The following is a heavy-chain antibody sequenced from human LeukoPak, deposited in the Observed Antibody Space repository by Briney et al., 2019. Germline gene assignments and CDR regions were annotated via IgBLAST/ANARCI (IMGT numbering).Heavy chain of an antibody. CDR1: GGSISSGGYS. D-gene: IGHD3-3*01. CDR2: IYHSGST. V-gene: IGHV4-30-2*01. Sequence: NPSETLSLTCAVSGGSISSGGYSWSWIRQPPGKGLEWIGYIYHSGSTYYNPSLKSRVTISVDRSKNQFSLKLSSVTAADTAVYYCARAPNDSPYYFDYWGQGTLVTVSS. CDR3: ARAPNDSPYYFDY. J-gene: IGHJ4*02.